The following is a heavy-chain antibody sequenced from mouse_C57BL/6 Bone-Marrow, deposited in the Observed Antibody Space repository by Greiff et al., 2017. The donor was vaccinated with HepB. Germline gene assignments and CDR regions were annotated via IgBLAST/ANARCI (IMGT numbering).Heavy chain of an antibody. CDR1: GYTFTSYW. D-gene: IGHD2-12*01. CDR3: ASYDRAY. V-gene: IGHV1-64*01. J-gene: IGHJ3*01. Sequence: QVQLKESGAELVKPGASVKLSCKASGYTFTSYWMHWVKQRPGQGLEWIGMIHPNSGSTNYNEKFKSKATLTVDKSSSTAYMQLSSLTSEDSAVYYCASYDRAYWGQGTLVTVSA. CDR2: IHPNSGST.